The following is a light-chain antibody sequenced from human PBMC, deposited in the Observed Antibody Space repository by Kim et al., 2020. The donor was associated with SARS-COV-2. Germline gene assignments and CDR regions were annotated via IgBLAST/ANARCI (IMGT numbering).Light chain of an antibody. CDR3: QQYYTTPLT. CDR2: WAS. J-gene: IGKJ4*01. CDR1: QSVLYSSNNNSY. Sequence: ATSSGKPGQSVLYSSNNNSYLAWYQQKPGQPPKLLIYWASIRESGVPDRFSGSGSGTDFALTISSLQAEDVAVYYCQQYYTTPLTFGGGTKVDIK. V-gene: IGKV4-1*01.